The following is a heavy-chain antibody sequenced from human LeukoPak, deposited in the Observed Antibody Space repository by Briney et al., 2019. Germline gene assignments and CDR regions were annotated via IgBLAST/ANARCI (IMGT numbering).Heavy chain of an antibody. J-gene: IGHJ4*02. CDR3: AKMVEMATKGDY. Sequence: GGSLRLSCAASGFTFSSYGMHWVRQAPGKGLEWVAVISYDGSNKYYADPVKGRFTISRDNSKNALYLQMNSLRAEDTAVYYCAKMVEMATKGDYWGQGTLVTVSS. CDR2: ISYDGSNK. V-gene: IGHV3-30*18. CDR1: GFTFSSYG. D-gene: IGHD5-24*01.